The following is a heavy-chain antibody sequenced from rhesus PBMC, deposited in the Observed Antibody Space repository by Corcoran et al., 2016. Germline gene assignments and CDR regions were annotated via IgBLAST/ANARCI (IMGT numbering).Heavy chain of an antibody. CDR1: GGSISSGYG. V-gene: IGHV4S7*01. CDR2: IFGMLGRP. Sequence: QLQLQESGPGLVKPSETLSLTCAVSGGSISSGYGWSWIRQPPGKGLEWLGNIFGMLGRPDDNPAHKIRGTMTTATSKIEFALKLRSVTAGDTAVYYCARELSTGWDSWGQGVVVTVAS. CDR3: ARELSTGWDS. J-gene: IGHJ6*01. D-gene: IGHD2-15*01.